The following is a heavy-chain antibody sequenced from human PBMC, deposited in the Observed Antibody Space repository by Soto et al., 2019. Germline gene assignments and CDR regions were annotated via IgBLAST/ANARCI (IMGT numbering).Heavy chain of an antibody. CDR1: GGSISSGGYY. D-gene: IGHD5-12*01. CDR3: ARLPVVATTEI. Sequence: SETLSLTCTVSGGSISSGGYYWSWIRQHPGKGLEWIGYIYYSGSANYNPSLKSRVTISIDTSKNQFSLKLSSVTAADTAVYYCARLPVVATTEIWGQGTMVTVSS. J-gene: IGHJ3*02. CDR2: IYYSGSA. V-gene: IGHV4-61*08.